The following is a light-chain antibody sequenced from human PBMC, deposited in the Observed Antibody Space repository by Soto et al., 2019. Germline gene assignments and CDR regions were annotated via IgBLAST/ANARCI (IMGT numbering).Light chain of an antibody. J-gene: IGLJ3*02. Sequence: QSVLTQPASVSGSPGQSITISCTGTNNDVGGYNYVSWYQQHPGKAPKLLIYGVSDRPSGVSDRFSGSKSGNAASLTISGLQAEDGGDYYCSSYTSSYIWVFGGGTKVTVL. CDR3: SSYTSSYIWV. CDR2: GVS. CDR1: NNDVGGYNY. V-gene: IGLV2-14*03.